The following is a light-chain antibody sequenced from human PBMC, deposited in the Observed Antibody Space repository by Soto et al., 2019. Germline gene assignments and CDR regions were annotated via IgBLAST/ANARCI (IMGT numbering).Light chain of an antibody. CDR1: QDISTW. CDR3: QQYYRLPWT. J-gene: IGKJ1*01. V-gene: IGKV1-12*01. Sequence: DIQMTPSPSSVSASVGDRVTITCLASQDISTWLAWYQQKPGKAPKLLIYAASSLFSGVPARFSGSGSGTEFTLTISSLQSEDFAVYCCQQYYRLPWTFGQGTKVDIK. CDR2: AAS.